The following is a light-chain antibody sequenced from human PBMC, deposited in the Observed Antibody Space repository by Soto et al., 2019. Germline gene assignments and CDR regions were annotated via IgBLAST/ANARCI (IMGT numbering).Light chain of an antibody. CDR2: RAS. Sequence: EIVLTQSPGTLSLSPGERATLSCRASQSVSSDYLAWYQQKPGQTPKVLIYRASSRATGIPDRFSGSGSGTDFTLTISRLEPEDFAVYYCQQDGRSPLTFGGGTKVEIK. V-gene: IGKV3-20*01. CDR3: QQDGRSPLT. CDR1: QSVSSDY. J-gene: IGKJ4*01.